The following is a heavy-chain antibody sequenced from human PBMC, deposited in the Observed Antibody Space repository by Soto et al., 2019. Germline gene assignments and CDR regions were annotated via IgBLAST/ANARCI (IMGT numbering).Heavy chain of an antibody. CDR1: GYTFTSYA. D-gene: IGHD6-19*01. CDR3: ARVSGWYHLDY. Sequence: QVQLVQSGAEEKKPGASVKVSCKASGYTFTSYAMHWVRQAPGQRLEWMGWINGGNGNTKYSQKFQGRVTITRDTSASTAYMELSSLRSEDTAVYYCARVSGWYHLDYWGQGTLVNVSS. V-gene: IGHV1-3*05. CDR2: INGGNGNT. J-gene: IGHJ4*02.